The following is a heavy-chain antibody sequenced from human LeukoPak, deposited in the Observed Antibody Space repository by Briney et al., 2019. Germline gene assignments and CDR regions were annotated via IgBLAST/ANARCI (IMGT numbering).Heavy chain of an antibody. D-gene: IGHD6-13*01. CDR3: ARGAAAGDY. CDR1: GGSISSYY. V-gene: IGHV4-59*08. J-gene: IGHJ4*02. CDR2: IYYSGST. Sequence: SETLPLTCTVSGGSISSYYWSWIRQPPGKGLEWIGYIYYSGSTNYNPSLKSRVTISVGTSKNQFSLKLSSVTAADTAVYYCARGAAAGDYWGQGTLVTVSS.